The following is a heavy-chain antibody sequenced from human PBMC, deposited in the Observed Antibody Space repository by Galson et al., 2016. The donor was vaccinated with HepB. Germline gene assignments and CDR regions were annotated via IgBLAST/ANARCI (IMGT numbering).Heavy chain of an antibody. J-gene: IGHJ4*02. CDR2: ISYDGSNK. V-gene: IGHV3-30-3*01. Sequence: CAASGFTLSHYAMDWVRQAPGKGLEWVAFISYDGSNKYYAVSVKGRFTVSRDNSKNTLYLQVNSLRAEDTAVYYCARDQNYYDTNEYDYWGQGTLVTVSS. CDR3: ARDQNYYDTNEYDY. D-gene: IGHD3-22*01. CDR1: GFTLSHYA.